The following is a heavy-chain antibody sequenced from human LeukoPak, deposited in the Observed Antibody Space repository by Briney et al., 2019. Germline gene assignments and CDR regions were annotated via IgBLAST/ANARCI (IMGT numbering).Heavy chain of an antibody. V-gene: IGHV3-30*03. Sequence: GGSLRLSCAASGFTFSSYGMHWVRQAPGKGLEWVAIISYDGSHKYYADSVKGRFTISRDNSKNTLYLQMNSLRAEDTAMYYCARDPYYYDSSGHDAFDIWGQGTMVTVSS. J-gene: IGHJ3*02. CDR3: ARDPYYYDSSGHDAFDI. CDR2: ISYDGSHK. D-gene: IGHD3-22*01. CDR1: GFTFSSYG.